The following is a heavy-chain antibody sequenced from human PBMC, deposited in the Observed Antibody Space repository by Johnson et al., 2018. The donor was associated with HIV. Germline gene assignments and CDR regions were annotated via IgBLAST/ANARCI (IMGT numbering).Heavy chain of an antibody. V-gene: IGHV3-NL1*01. CDR2: IYSAGST. J-gene: IGHJ3*02. Sequence: QVQLVESGGGVVQPGGSLRLSCAASGFTFSSYGMHWVRQAPGKGLEWVSFIYSAGSTYYADSVKGRFTISRDNSKNTLYLQMNSLRAEDTAVYYCARGLVGWARTVASYAFDIWGQGTMVTVSS. CDR1: GFTFSSYG. D-gene: IGHD6-19*01. CDR3: ARGLVGWARTVASYAFDI.